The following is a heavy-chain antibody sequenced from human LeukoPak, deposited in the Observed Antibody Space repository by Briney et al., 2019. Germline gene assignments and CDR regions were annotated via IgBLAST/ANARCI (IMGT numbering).Heavy chain of an antibody. J-gene: IGHJ4*02. V-gene: IGHV3-23*01. D-gene: IGHD1-26*01. CDR1: GFTFSSYA. Sequence: PGGSLRLSCAASGFTFSSYAMSWVRQAPGKGLEWVSGITGSGSGTYYADSVKGQFTISRDNAKNTLYLQMNSLRAEDTAVYYCAKDRGWELRYFDYWGQGTLVTVSS. CDR2: ITGSGSGT. CDR3: AKDRGWELRYFDY.